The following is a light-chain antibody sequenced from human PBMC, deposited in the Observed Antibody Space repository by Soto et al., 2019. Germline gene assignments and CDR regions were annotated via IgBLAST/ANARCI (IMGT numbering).Light chain of an antibody. CDR3: SSYTSSSPFV. CDR1: SSEVGGYNY. Sequence: QSVLTQPASVSGSPGQSITISCTGTSSEVGGYNYVSWNRQHPGKPPKLMIYDVSNRPSGVSNRFSGSKSGNTASLTISGLQAEDEADYYCSSYTSSSPFVFGTGTKVTVL. J-gene: IGLJ1*01. V-gene: IGLV2-14*01. CDR2: DVS.